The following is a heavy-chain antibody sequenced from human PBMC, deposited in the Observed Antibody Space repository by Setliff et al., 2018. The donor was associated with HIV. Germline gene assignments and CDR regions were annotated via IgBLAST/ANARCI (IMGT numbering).Heavy chain of an antibody. CDR1: EFTFSSYS. CDR2: IGSSGNYI. Sequence: GESLKISCAASEFTFSSYSMNWVRQAPGKGLEWVSSIGSSGNYIYYADSVKGRFTISRDNAKNSLYLQMNSLRAEDTAVYYCARILGQKRYYYFYMDVWGKGTTVTVSS. D-gene: IGHD2-15*01. J-gene: IGHJ6*03. CDR3: ARILGQKRYYYFYMDV. V-gene: IGHV3-21*01.